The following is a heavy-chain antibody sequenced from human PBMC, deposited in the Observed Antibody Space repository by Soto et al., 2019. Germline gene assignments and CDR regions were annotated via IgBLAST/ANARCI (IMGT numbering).Heavy chain of an antibody. Sequence: QVQLVQSGAEVKKPGSSVKVSCKASGGTFSSYAISWVRQAPGQGLEWMGGLIPISGTANYAQKFQGRVTIAADESTSTAYMALGSLRSEDTAVYYCARAQGSSTSLEIYYYYYYGMDVWGHGPTVTVSS. D-gene: IGHD2-2*01. J-gene: IGHJ6*02. CDR1: GGTFSSYA. CDR2: LIPISGTA. CDR3: ARAQGSSTSLEIYYYYYYGMDV. V-gene: IGHV1-69*01.